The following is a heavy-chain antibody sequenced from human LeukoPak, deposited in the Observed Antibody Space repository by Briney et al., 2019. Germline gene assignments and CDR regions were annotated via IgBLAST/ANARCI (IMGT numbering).Heavy chain of an antibody. Sequence: PGRSLRLSCAASGFTFSSYGMHWVRQAPGKGLEGVAVISYDGSNKYYADSVKGRFTISRDNSKNTLYLQMSSLRAEDTAVYYCAKAFGSSGYYFDYWGQGTLVTVSS. J-gene: IGHJ4*02. CDR2: ISYDGSNK. D-gene: IGHD3-22*01. V-gene: IGHV3-30*18. CDR1: GFTFSSYG. CDR3: AKAFGSSGYYFDY.